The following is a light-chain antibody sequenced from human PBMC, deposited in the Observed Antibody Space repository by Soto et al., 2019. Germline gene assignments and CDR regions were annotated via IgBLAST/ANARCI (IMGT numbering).Light chain of an antibody. CDR3: QQSYSTPPYT. V-gene: IGKV1-39*01. Sequence: DIQMTQSPSSLSASVGDRVTITCRASQSISSYLNWYQQKPGKAPKLLIYAASSWQSGVPSRFSGSGSGTDFTLTISSLQPEDFATYYWQQSYSTPPYTFGQGTKLEIK. CDR2: AAS. J-gene: IGKJ2*01. CDR1: QSISSY.